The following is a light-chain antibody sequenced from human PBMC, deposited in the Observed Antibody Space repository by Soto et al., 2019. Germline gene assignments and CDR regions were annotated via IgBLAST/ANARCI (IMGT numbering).Light chain of an antibody. J-gene: IGLJ2*01. CDR3: GGWYSSRSIFV. CDR2: DSD. Sequence: QSVLTQPPSVSASPGQTVAISCSGTSSDIGTYYVAWYQQFPPTTPQHLMHDSDNRASGIPARFSGAKSGTSAALGITGLQHGDEADYYCGGWYSSRSIFVFGGGTKLTVL. V-gene: IGLV1-51*01. CDR1: SSDIGTYY.